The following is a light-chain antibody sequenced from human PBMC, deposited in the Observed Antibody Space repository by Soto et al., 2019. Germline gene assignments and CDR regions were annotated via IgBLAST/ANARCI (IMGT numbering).Light chain of an antibody. CDR1: RSDIGGYKY. Sequence: QSVLTQPASVSGSPGQSITISCTGSRSDIGGYKYVSWYQQHPGKAPKLLIYEVSVRPSGITDRFSGSKSGTSATLGITGFQTGDEADYYCGSWDSSLSAYVFGTGTKVTVL. CDR3: GSWDSSLSAYV. J-gene: IGLJ1*01. V-gene: IGLV2-14*01. CDR2: EVS.